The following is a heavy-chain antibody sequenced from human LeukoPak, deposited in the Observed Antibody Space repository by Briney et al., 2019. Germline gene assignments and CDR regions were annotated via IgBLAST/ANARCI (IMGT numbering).Heavy chain of an antibody. V-gene: IGHV4-61*01. CDR2: IYYSGST. D-gene: IGHD2-2*01. CDR3: ARERGYCSSTSCYPYYYYYGMDV. CDR1: GGSVSSGSYY. Sequence: PSETLSLTCTVSGGSVSSGSYYWSWIRQPPGKGLEWIGYIYYSGSTNYNPSLKSRVTISVDTSKNQFSLKLSSVTAADTAVYYCARERGYCSSTSCYPYYYYYGMDVWGQGTTVTVSS. J-gene: IGHJ6*02.